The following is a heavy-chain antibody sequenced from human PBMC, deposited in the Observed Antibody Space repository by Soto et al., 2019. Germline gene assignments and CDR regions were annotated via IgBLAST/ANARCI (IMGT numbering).Heavy chain of an antibody. J-gene: IGHJ5*02. Sequence: ASVKVSCKASGYTFTSYGISWVRQTPGQGLEWMGWISAYNGNTNYAQKLQGRVTMTTDTSTSTAYMELRSLRSDDTAVYYCARDTMGVSWFDPWGQGTLVTVSS. CDR3: ARDTMGVSWFDP. CDR1: GYTFTSYG. D-gene: IGHD3-16*01. V-gene: IGHV1-18*01. CDR2: ISAYNGNT.